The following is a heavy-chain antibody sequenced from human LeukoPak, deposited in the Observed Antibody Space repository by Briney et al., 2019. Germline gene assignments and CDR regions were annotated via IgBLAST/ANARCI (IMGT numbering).Heavy chain of an antibody. CDR2: SATT. D-gene: IGHD2-15*01. V-gene: IGHV3-9*01. J-gene: IGHJ4*02. Sequence: AGGSLRLSCAASGFTFDDYAMHWVRQAPGKGLEWVSGSATTGYADSVKGRFTISRDNAKNLLYLQVNSLRAEDTAVYYCARDARPVVVFAAINYWGQGTLVTVSS. CDR1: GFTFDDYA. CDR3: ARDARPVVVFAAINY.